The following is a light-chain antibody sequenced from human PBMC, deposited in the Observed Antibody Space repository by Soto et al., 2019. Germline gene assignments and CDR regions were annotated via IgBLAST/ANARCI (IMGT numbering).Light chain of an antibody. J-gene: IGKJ1*01. Sequence: EIVLTQSPATLSVSPGERVTLSCGASQSVEINLAWYQQKPGQAPRLLIYGASTRATDMPGRFSGRGAGAEFTLTISSLQSEDFAVYYCQQYRSWPRTFGHGTQVDIK. CDR2: GAS. CDR1: QSVEIN. CDR3: QQYRSWPRT. V-gene: IGKV3-15*01.